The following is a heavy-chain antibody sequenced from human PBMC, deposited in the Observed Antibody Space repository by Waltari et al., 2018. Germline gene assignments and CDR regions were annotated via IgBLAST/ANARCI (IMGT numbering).Heavy chain of an antibody. D-gene: IGHD4-4*01. V-gene: IGHV3-33*01. CDR2: IWYDGSNK. CDR1: GFTFSSYG. Sequence: QVQLVESGGGVVQPGRSLRLSCAASGFTFSSYGMHWVRQAPGKGLEWVAVIWYDGSNKYYADSVKGRFTSSRDNSKNTLYLQMNSLRAEDTAVYYCARARLQDWYFDLWGRGTLVTVSS. CDR3: ARARLQDWYFDL. J-gene: IGHJ2*01.